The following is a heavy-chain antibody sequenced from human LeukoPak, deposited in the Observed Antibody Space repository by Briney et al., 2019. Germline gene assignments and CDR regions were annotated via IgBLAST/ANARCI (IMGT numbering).Heavy chain of an antibody. CDR1: GFSLNANEVG. J-gene: IGHJ4*02. D-gene: IGHD1-1*01. V-gene: IGHV2-5*02. Sequence: SGPTLVNPTQTLTLTCSFSGFSLNANEVGVGWIRQPPGRALEWLAVIYWDNIKRDNPSLRSRVAITKDTSKNQVVLTMTNMDPVDTATYFCAHAYTPSGTSGYFDKWGQGTLVTVSS. CDR2: IYWDNIK. CDR3: AHAYTPSGTSGYFDK.